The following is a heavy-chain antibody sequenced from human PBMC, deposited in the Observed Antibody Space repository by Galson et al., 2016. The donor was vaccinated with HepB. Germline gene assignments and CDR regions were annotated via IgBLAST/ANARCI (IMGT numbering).Heavy chain of an antibody. CDR2: ITVAGGT. D-gene: IGHD4-23*01. CDR3: AKYMTAVAGVAFDS. V-gene: IGHV3-23*01. J-gene: IGHJ4*02. CDR1: AFTLSNYA. Sequence: SLRLFCADSAFTLSNYAMSWVRQAPGKGLEWVSTITVAGGTYYAGSVKGRFTISRDYSKKTLYLQMDSLRAEDTAVYYCAKYMTAVAGVAFDSWGQGTLVTVSS.